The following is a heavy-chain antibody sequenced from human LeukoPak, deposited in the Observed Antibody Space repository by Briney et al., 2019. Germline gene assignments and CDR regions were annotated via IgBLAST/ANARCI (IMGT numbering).Heavy chain of an antibody. Sequence: PGGSLRLSCAASGFTFSKYGMHWVRQAPGKGLEWVAVISFDGSSKYYADSVRGRITISRDNSRNTLYLQMNSLRAEDTAVYYCAREYGGYDFGYWGQGTLVTVSS. CDR2: ISFDGSSK. CDR3: AREYGGYDFGY. V-gene: IGHV3-30*03. CDR1: GFTFSKYG. D-gene: IGHD5-12*01. J-gene: IGHJ4*02.